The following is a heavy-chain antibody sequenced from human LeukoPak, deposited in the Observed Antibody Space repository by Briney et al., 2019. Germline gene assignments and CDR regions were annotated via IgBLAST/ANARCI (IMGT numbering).Heavy chain of an antibody. CDR1: GGSFSGYY. CDR2: INHSGST. Sequence: SETLSLTCAVYGGSFSGYYWSWIRQPPGKGLEGIGEINHSGSTNYNPSLKSRVTISVDTSKNQFSLKLSSVTAADTAVYYCATSSGYSYGYARRWGQGTLVTVSS. J-gene: IGHJ4*02. V-gene: IGHV4-34*01. CDR3: ATSSGYSYGYARR. D-gene: IGHD5-18*01.